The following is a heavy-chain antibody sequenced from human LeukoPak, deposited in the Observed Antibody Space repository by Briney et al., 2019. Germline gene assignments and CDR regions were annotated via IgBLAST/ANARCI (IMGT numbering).Heavy chain of an antibody. J-gene: IGHJ4*02. D-gene: IGHD5-18*01. CDR1: GIPLSSPA. V-gene: IGHV1-58*01. CDR2: VVVGSGNT. CDR3: ARGGTGYSYGLLPFDY. Sequence: PVKVSFKASGIPLSSPAVQGGRPAPGQRPGGIGWVVVGSGNTNYAQKFQGRVTITADESTSTAYMELSSLRSEDTAVYYCARGGTGYSYGLLPFDYWGQGTLVTVSS.